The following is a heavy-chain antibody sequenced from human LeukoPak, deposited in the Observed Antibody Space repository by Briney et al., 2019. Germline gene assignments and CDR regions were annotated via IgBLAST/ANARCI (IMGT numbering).Heavy chain of an antibody. D-gene: IGHD3-22*01. CDR2: ISSSSSYI. J-gene: IGHJ3*02. CDR1: GFTFSSYS. CDR3: ARSILPTSPPGYYYASSGYHRDAFDI. Sequence: GGSLRLSCAASGFTFSSYSMNWVRQAPGKGLEWVSSISSSSSYIYYADSVKGRFTISRDNAKNSLYLQINSLRAADTAVYYCARSILPTSPPGYYYASSGYHRDAFDIWGQGTMVTVSS. V-gene: IGHV3-21*01.